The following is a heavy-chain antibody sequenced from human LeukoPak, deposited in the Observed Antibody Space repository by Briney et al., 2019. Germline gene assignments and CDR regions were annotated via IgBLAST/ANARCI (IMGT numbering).Heavy chain of an antibody. Sequence: ASVKVSCKASGYTFTSYDINWVRQATGQRLEWMGWMNPNSGNTGYAQKFQGRVTITRNTSISTAYMELSSLRSEDTAVYYCARVGPPPNWFDPWGQGTLVTVSS. V-gene: IGHV1-8*03. CDR3: ARVGPPPNWFDP. CDR2: MNPNSGNT. CDR1: GYTFTSYD. D-gene: IGHD1-14*01. J-gene: IGHJ5*02.